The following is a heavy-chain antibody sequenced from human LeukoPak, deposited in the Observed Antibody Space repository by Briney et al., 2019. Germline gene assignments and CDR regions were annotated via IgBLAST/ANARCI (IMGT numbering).Heavy chain of an antibody. CDR1: GFTFRNYW. CDR3: AREGGLNTNFDY. CDR2: TKPDGSAE. J-gene: IGHJ4*02. Sequence: PGGSLRLSCAASGFTFRNYWMGWVRQAPGKGLEWVANTKPDGSAEYYADSVRGRFTTSRDNANNLLYLQMNRLRAEDTAVYYCAREGGLNTNFDYWGQGTLVTVSS. D-gene: IGHD5-12*01. V-gene: IGHV3-7*01.